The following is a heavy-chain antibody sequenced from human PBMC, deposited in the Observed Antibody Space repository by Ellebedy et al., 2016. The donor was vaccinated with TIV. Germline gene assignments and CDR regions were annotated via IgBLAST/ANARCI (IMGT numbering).Heavy chain of an antibody. D-gene: IGHD3-10*01. CDR1: GYTFTSYG. J-gene: IGHJ6*03. Sequence: ASVKVSXKASGYTFTSYGISWVRQAPGQGLEWMGWISGYNGNTNGNRKYGQKIQGRVTMTTDTSTSTAYMELRSLRSDDTAVYYCARVGKRGYYYMDVWGKGTTVTVSS. CDR3: ARVGKRGYYYMDV. CDR2: ISGYNGNTNGNR. V-gene: IGHV1-18*01.